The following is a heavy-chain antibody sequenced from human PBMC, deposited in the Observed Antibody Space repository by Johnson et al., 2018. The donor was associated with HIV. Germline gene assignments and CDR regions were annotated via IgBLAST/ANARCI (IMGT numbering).Heavy chain of an antibody. Sequence: VQLVESGGGLVQPGGSLRLSCAASGFTVSSNYMSWVRQAPGKGLEWVSVIYSGGSTYYADSVKGRFTISRDNSKNTLYLQMNSLRAEDTAVYYCAKDGGSPDDAFDIWGQGTMVTVSS. CDR2: IYSGGST. CDR1: GFTVSSNY. V-gene: IGHV3-66*01. CDR3: AKDGGSPDDAFDI. J-gene: IGHJ3*02. D-gene: IGHD1-14*01.